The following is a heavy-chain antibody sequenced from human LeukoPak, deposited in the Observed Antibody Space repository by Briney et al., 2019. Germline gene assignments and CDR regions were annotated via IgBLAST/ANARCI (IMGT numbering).Heavy chain of an antibody. D-gene: IGHD5-12*01. V-gene: IGHV1-18*01. CDR2: FTTYNTNA. CDR1: GFTFRSYG. J-gene: IGHJ4*02. CDR3: ARGVGYDDRYYVDY. Sequence: GASVKVSCKASGFTFRSYGFNWMRQAPGQGLEWVGWFTTYNTNAYYAQNFQGRVTMTADTTASTAYMELRSLTSDDTAVYFCARGVGYDDRYYVDYRGQGTLVTVSS.